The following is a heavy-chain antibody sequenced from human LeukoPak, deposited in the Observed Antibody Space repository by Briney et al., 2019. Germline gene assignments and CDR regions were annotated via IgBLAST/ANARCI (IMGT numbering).Heavy chain of an antibody. CDR2: IYRDDST. CDR3: AREYHSGWYYFDY. V-gene: IGHV3-66*01. J-gene: IGHJ4*02. D-gene: IGHD6-19*01. CDR1: GFSVSNNY. Sequence: GGSLRLSCGASGFSVSNNYMSWVRQAPGKGLEWVSVIYRDDSTYYADPVTGRFTISRDNSRNTLYLQMNSLRAEDTAVYYCAREYHSGWYYFDYWGQGTLVTVSS.